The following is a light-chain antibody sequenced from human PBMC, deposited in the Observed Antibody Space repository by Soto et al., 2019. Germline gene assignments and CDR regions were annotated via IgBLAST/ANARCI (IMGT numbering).Light chain of an antibody. CDR3: QQYNKWPPWT. Sequence: EIVMTQSPVTLSVSPGEGATLFCRASQSVRNNLAWYQQKPGLAPRLLIYAVSTRATGVPARFSGNGSETEFTLTIIGLQSDDFALYYCQQYNKWPPWTFGQGTKVEIK. V-gene: IGKV3-15*01. J-gene: IGKJ1*01. CDR2: AVS. CDR1: QSVRNN.